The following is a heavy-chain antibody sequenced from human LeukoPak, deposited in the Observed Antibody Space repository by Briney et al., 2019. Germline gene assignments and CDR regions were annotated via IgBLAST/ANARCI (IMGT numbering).Heavy chain of an antibody. Sequence: GGSLRLSCAASGFTFSSYGMHWVRQAPGKGLEWVAFIRYDGSNKYYADSVKGRFTISRDNSKNTLYLQMNSLRAEDTAVYYCAKGGEQVTWNFQNWGQGTLVTVSS. CDR2: IRYDGSNK. CDR1: GFTFSSYG. V-gene: IGHV3-30*02. J-gene: IGHJ1*01. CDR3: AKGGEQVTWNFQN. D-gene: IGHD1/OR15-1a*01.